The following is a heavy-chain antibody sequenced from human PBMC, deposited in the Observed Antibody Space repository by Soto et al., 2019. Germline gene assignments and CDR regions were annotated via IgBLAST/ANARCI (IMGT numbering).Heavy chain of an antibody. V-gene: IGHV3-72*01. CDR2: VRNKVNSYTT. CDR3: SRAGILTTPYYTDY. CDR1: GFTFSDYY. D-gene: IGHD2-21*01. J-gene: IGHJ4*02. Sequence: EVQLVESGGGLVQPDGSLRLSCAASGFTFSDYYMDWVRQAPGKGLEWVGRVRNKVNSYTTEYAASVKGRFTVSRDDSRNSLYLQMNSLKTGDTAMYYCSRAGILTTPYYTDYWGLGTLVTVSS.